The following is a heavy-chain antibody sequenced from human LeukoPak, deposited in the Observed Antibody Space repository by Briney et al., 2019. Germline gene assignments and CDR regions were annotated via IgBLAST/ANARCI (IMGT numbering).Heavy chain of an antibody. CDR3: ARGKRVVVVAATARPFDY. CDR2: IYHSGST. D-gene: IGHD2-15*01. J-gene: IGHJ4*02. CDR1: GVSISSGGCS. Sequence: SQTLSLTCAVSGVSISSGGCSWSWIRQPPGKGLEWIWYIYHSGSTNYNPSLKSRVTISVDTSKNQFSLKLSSVTAADTAVYYCARGKRVVVVAATARPFDYWGQGTLVTVSS. V-gene: IGHV4-30-2*01.